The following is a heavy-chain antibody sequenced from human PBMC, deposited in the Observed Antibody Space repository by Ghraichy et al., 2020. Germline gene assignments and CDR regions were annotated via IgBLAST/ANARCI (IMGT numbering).Heavy chain of an antibody. D-gene: IGHD3-22*01. CDR2: IYYSGST. V-gene: IGHV4-59*01. J-gene: IGHJ6*02. CDR1: GGSISSYY. CDR3: ARAAYDSSPHYYYYYGMDV. Sequence: SETLSLTCTVSGGSISSYYWSWIRQPPGKGLEWIGYIYYSGSTNYNPSLKSRVTISVDTSKNQFSLKLSSVTAADTAVYYCARAAYDSSPHYYYYYGMDVWGQGTTVTVSS.